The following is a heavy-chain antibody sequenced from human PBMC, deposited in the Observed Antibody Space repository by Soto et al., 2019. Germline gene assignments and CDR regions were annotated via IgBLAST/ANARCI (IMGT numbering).Heavy chain of an antibody. V-gene: IGHV1-8*01. CDR2: MNPNRGIT. CDR1: GYTLTSYD. CDR3: ARVPPGINDAFDI. Sequence: ASVNVSCKASGYTLTSYDINWARQATGQGLEWMGWMNPNRGITGYAQQFQGRVTMTRNTSIRTAYMKRRSPTSEDTAVFYCARVPPGINDAFDIWGQGTMVTVSS. J-gene: IGHJ3*02.